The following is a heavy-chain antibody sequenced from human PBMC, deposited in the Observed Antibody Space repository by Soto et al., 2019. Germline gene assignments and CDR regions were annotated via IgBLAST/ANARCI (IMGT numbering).Heavy chain of an antibody. CDR3: ARAGAYYVILTRADYYYGMDV. V-gene: IGHV4-30-4*01. Sequence: SETLSLTCTVSGGSISSGDYYWSWIRQPPGKGLEWIGYIYYSGSTYYNPSLKSRVTISVDTSKNQFSLKLSSVTAADTAVYYCARAGAYYVILTRADYYYGMDVWGQGTTVTVSS. CDR2: IYYSGST. J-gene: IGHJ6*02. D-gene: IGHD3-9*01. CDR1: GGSISSGDYY.